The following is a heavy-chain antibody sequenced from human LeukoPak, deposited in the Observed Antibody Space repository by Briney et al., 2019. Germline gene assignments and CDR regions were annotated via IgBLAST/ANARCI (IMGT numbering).Heavy chain of an antibody. D-gene: IGHD3-9*01. CDR3: ARHVSDILTGYSPYFDY. Sequence: SETLSLTCTVSGGSISSYYWSWIRQPPGKGLEWIGYIYYSGSTNYNPSLKSRVTISVDTSKNQFSLKLSSVTAADTAVYYCARHVSDILTGYSPYFDYWGQGTLVTVS. CDR1: GGSISSYY. V-gene: IGHV4-59*08. J-gene: IGHJ4*02. CDR2: IYYSGST.